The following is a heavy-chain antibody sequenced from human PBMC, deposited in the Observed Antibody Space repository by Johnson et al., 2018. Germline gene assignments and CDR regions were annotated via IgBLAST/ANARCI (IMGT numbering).Heavy chain of an antibody. V-gene: IGHV3-20*04. CDR2: INWNGGST. Sequence: VQLVQSGGGVVRPGGSLRLSCAASGFTFDDYGMSWVRQAPGKGLEWVSGINWNGGSTGYADSVQGRFTISRYNSKNTLYLQMNSLRAEDTAVYYCAKESGGGRDAFDIWGQGTMVTVSS. CDR1: GFTFDDYG. D-gene: IGHD1-26*01. CDR3: AKESGGGRDAFDI. J-gene: IGHJ3*02.